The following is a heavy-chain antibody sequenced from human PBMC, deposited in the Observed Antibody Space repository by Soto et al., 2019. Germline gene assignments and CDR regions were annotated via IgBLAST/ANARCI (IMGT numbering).Heavy chain of an antibody. J-gene: IGHJ4*02. CDR2: IDPSDSYT. V-gene: IGHV5-10-1*01. CDR1: GYNFTSYW. CDR3: ASDYDFWSGLFDY. D-gene: IGHD3-3*01. Sequence: GESLKISCKGSGYNFTSYWISWVRQMPGKGLEWMGRIDPSDSYTNYSPSFQGHVTISADNSISTAYLQWSSLKASDTAIYYCASDYDFWSGLFDYWGQGPLVTVYS.